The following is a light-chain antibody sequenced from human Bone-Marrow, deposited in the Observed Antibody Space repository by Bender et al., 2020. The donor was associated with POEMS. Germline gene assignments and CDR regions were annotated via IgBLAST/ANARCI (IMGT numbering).Light chain of an antibody. CDR1: ALPKQY. CDR3: QSADSSGTSFVV. Sequence: ELTQPPSVSVSPGQTARITCSGDALPKQYAYWYQQKPGQAPVLVIYKDSERPSGIPERFSGSSSGTTVTLTISGVQAEDEADYYCQSADSSGTSFVVFGGGTKLTVL. CDR2: KDS. V-gene: IGLV3-25*03. J-gene: IGLJ2*01.